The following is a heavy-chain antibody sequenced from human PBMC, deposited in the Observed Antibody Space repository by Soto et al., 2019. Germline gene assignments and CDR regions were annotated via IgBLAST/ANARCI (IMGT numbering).Heavy chain of an antibody. V-gene: IGHV3-73*01. CDR3: ISHSPEDMIRT. Sequence: PGGSLRLSCAASGFTFSGSSVHWVRQASGKGLEWVGRIRNKANSYARAYAASVRGRFTISRDDSKNTAFLQMNSLNTEDTAVYYCISHSPEDMIRTWGQGTLVTVSS. D-gene: IGHD2-15*01. CDR2: IRNKANSYAR. CDR1: GFTFSGSS. J-gene: IGHJ4*02.